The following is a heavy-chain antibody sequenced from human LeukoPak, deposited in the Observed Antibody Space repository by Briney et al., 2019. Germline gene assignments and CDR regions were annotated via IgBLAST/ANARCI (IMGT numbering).Heavy chain of an antibody. J-gene: IGHJ4*02. V-gene: IGHV1-69*01. D-gene: IGHD3-16*02. CDR2: IIPILGTA. Sequence: SVKVSCKASGGTFSSYAISWVRQAPGQELEWTGGIIPILGTANYAQKFQGRVTITADESTSTAYMELSSLRSEDTAVYYCASTYMITFGGVIVPHPHYFDYWGQGTLVTVSS. CDR1: GGTFSSYA. CDR3: ASTYMITFGGVIVPHPHYFDY.